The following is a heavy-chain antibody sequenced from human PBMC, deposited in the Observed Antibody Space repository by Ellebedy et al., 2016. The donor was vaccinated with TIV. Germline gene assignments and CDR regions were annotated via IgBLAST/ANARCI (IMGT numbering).Heavy chain of an antibody. J-gene: IGHJ4*02. Sequence: SVKVSCKASGATFSSHAISWVRQAPGQGLEWMGGIMPMFRTANYAQEFQGRVTITADELGSTAYMELSSLRSEDTAVYHCARHSGYYWNYFDSWGQGTLVTVSS. CDR1: GATFSSHA. CDR3: ARHSGYYWNYFDS. CDR2: IMPMFRTA. V-gene: IGHV1-69*13. D-gene: IGHD3-22*01.